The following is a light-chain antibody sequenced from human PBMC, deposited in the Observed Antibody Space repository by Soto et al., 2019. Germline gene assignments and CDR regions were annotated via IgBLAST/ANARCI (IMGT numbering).Light chain of an antibody. CDR1: QSVSSN. J-gene: IGKJ1*01. CDR2: GAS. Sequence: EIVMTQSPATLSVSPGERATLSCRASQSVSSNLAWYQKKPGQAPRLLIYGASTRATGIPTRFSGSESGTEFTLTISSLQSEDFAVYYCQQYNNWWTFGPGTRVEIK. CDR3: QQYNNWWT. V-gene: IGKV3-15*01.